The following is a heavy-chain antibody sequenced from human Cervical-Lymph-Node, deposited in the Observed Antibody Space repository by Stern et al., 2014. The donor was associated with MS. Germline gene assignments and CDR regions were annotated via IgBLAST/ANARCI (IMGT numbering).Heavy chain of an antibody. D-gene: IGHD6-19*01. CDR2: IHDTGTT. J-gene: IGHJ4*02. V-gene: IGHV4-39*01. Sequence: QVQLQESGPGLVKPSETLSLTCTVSGDSISTRSDYWGWIRQAPGEGLEWLGTIHDTGTTYYNSSLPIRVSIPVDPSKKHFSWRLSSVTAADTALYYCARQHSSGWYDYWGQGTLVTVSS. CDR3: ARQHSSGWYDY. CDR1: GDSISTRSDY.